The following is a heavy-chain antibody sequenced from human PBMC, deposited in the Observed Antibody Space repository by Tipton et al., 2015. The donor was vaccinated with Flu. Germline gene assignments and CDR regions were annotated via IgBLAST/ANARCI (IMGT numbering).Heavy chain of an antibody. CDR1: GDSVSNNDYY. J-gene: IGHJ6*02. Sequence: TLSLTCTVSGDSVSNNDYYWNWIRQEPGKGLEWIGHIDFSGSTHYNPSLKSRLTISIDTSKNQFSLRLNGVTGADTAVYYCAREGPYFYGMDVWGQGTTVTVSS. CDR2: IDFSGST. V-gene: IGHV4-31*03. CDR3: AREGPYFYGMDV.